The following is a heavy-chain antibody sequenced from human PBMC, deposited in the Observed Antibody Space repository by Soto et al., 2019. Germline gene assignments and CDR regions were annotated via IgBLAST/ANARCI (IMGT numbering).Heavy chain of an antibody. CDR2: IYYSGTT. V-gene: IGHV4-39*01. J-gene: IGHJ4*02. CDR3: ARLGYDSRGVY. Sequence: QLQLQESGPGLVKPSETLSLTCTVSGGFISSSSYYWGWIRQPPGKGLEWIGSIYYSGTTYYNPSLKSRVTISVDTSKNQFSLKLSSVTAADTAVYYCARLGYDSRGVYWGQGTLVTVSS. D-gene: IGHD3-22*01. CDR1: GGFISSSSYY.